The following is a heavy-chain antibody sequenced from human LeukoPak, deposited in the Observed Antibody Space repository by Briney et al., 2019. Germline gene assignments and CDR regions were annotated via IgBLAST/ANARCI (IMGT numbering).Heavy chain of an antibody. J-gene: IGHJ4*02. CDR3: ARGQDYGGYMAPFDY. Sequence: KPGESLKISCKGSGYSFTSYWIGWVHQMPGKGLEWMGIIYPGDSDTRYSPSFQGQVTISADKSISTAYLQWSSLKASDTAMYYCARGQDYGGYMAPFDYWGQGTLVTVSS. CDR1: GYSFTSYW. V-gene: IGHV5-51*07. D-gene: IGHD5-12*01. CDR2: IYPGDSDT.